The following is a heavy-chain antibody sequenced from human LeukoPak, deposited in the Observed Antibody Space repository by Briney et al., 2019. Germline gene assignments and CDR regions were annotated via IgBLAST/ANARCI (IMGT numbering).Heavy chain of an antibody. CDR3: ARVDSSGWYYYFDY. Sequence: GGSLGLSCAASGFTFSSYWMSWVRQAPGKGVEWVANIKQDGSENYYVAYVKGRFTISRDNAKTSLYLQMNSLRAEDTAVYYCARVDSSGWYYYFDYWGQGTLVTVSS. CDR2: IKQDGSEN. D-gene: IGHD6-19*01. J-gene: IGHJ4*02. V-gene: IGHV3-7*01. CDR1: GFTFSSYW.